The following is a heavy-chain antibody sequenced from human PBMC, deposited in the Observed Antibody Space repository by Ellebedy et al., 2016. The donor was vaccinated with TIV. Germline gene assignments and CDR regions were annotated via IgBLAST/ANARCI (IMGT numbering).Heavy chain of an antibody. CDR1: GDSITNYY. Sequence: GSLRLXXSVSGDSITNYYWTWIRQSPGKGLEWIGFVHYRGSSNYNPSLKSRATISLDTSKKQFSLTVSSVTAEDTAVYYCAGDRMYYYDSSGSYSYYAMDVWGQGTTVTVSS. CDR2: VHYRGSS. J-gene: IGHJ6*02. D-gene: IGHD3-22*01. V-gene: IGHV4-59*01. CDR3: AGDRMYYYDSSGSYSYYAMDV.